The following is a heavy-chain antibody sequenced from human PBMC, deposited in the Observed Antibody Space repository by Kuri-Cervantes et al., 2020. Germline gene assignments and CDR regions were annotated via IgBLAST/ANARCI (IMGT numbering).Heavy chain of an antibody. D-gene: IGHD4-17*01. CDR3: ARGCYDYGDYCDAFDI. J-gene: IGHJ3*02. CDR1: GFTFSSYA. Sequence: SCAASGFTFSSYAMHWVRQAPGKGLEWVSYISSSGSTIYYADSVKGRFTISRDNAKNSLYLQMNSLRAEDTAVYYCARGCYDYGDYCDAFDIWGQGTMVTVSS. CDR2: ISSSGSTI. V-gene: IGHV3-48*03.